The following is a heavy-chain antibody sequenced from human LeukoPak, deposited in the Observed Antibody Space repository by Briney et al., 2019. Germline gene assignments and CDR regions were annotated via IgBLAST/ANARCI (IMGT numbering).Heavy chain of an antibody. CDR2: ISYDGSNK. V-gene: IGHV3-30*18. J-gene: IGHJ6*02. CDR3: AKDRGRGYCSSTSCYRYYYGMDV. CDR1: GFTFSSYA. D-gene: IGHD2-2*01. Sequence: PGGSLRLSCAASGFTFSSYAMHWVRQAPGKGLEWVAVISYDGSNKYYADSVKGRFTISRDNSKNTLYLQMNSLRAEDTAVYYCAKDRGRGYCSSTSCYRYYYGMDVWGQGTTVTVSS.